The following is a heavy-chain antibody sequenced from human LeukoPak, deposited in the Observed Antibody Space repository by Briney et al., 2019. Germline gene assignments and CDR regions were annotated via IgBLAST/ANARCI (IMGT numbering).Heavy chain of an antibody. CDR2: IYPGDSDT. Sequence: GESLKISCKGSGYSFTSYWIGWVRQMPGKGLEWMGIIYPGDSDTRYSPSFQGQVTISADKSISTAYLQWSSLKASDTAMYYCARMVVGATGGYAFDIWGQGTMVTVSS. CDR1: GYSFTSYW. J-gene: IGHJ3*02. D-gene: IGHD1-26*01. CDR3: ARMVVGATGGYAFDI. V-gene: IGHV5-51*01.